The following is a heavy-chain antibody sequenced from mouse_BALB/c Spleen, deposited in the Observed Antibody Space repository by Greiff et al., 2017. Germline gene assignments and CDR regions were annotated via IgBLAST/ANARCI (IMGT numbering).Heavy chain of an antibody. D-gene: IGHD2-14*01. CDR3: AGGEVYYRYGGWYFDV. J-gene: IGHJ1*01. CDR2: ISSGSSTI. Sequence: EVHLVESGGGLVQPGGSRKLSCAASGFTFSSFGMHWVRQAPEKGLEWVAYISSGSSTIYYADTVKGRFTISRDNPKNTLFLQMTRLWSEDTAMYYCAGGEVYYRYGGWYFDVWGAGTTVTVSS. CDR1: GFTFSSFG. V-gene: IGHV5-17*02.